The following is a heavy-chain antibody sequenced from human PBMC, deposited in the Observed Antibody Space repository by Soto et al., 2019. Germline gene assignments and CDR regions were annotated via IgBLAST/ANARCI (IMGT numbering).Heavy chain of an antibody. D-gene: IGHD3-9*01. CDR1: GYTFTSYA. CDR3: ARGRILTGYYHGDFDY. Sequence: GASVKVSCKSSGYTFTSYAMHCVRQAPGQRLEWMGWINAGNGNTKYSQKFQGRVTITRDTSASTAYMELSSLRSEDTAVYYCARGRILTGYYHGDFDYWGQGTLVTVSS. CDR2: INAGNGNT. J-gene: IGHJ4*02. V-gene: IGHV1-3*01.